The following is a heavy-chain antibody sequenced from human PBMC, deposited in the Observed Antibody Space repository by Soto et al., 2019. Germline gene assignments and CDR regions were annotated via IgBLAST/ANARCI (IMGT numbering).Heavy chain of an antibody. D-gene: IGHD3-16*01. CDR2: VSYTGST. CDR1: GGSINGYY. V-gene: IGHV4-59*08. Sequence: SETLSLTCTVSGGSINGYYWSWVRQPPGKGLEWIGYVSYTGSTIYNPSLKSRVGISVDTSKNQLSLRLSSVTAADTAVYYCARSEGAYYYGMDVWGQGTTVTVSS. CDR3: ARSEGAYYYGMDV. J-gene: IGHJ6*02.